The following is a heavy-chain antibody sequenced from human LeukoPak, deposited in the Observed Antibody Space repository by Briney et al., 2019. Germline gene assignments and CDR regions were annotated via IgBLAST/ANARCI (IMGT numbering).Heavy chain of an antibody. J-gene: IGHJ1*01. CDR3: AREGGLGNCGGDCPFQH. Sequence: ASAKVSCKASGYTFTDYYMHWVRQAPGQGLEWMGWINPNSGDSNYAQKFQGRVTMTRDTSISTVYMELSRLRSDDTVVYYCAREGGLGNCGGDCPFQHWGQGTLVTVSS. D-gene: IGHD2-21*02. CDR2: INPNSGDS. CDR1: GYTFTDYY. V-gene: IGHV1-2*02.